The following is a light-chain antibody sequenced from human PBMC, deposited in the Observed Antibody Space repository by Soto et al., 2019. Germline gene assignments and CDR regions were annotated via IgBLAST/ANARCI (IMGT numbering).Light chain of an antibody. Sequence: DIVMTQSPDSLAVSPGEVATLSRMASQSVRDNLAWYQQKPGQAPRLLIYRASTRATGVPARFSGSGSGTEFTLTISSLQSEDVSVYFCQHYNFWPHSFGQGTKVDI. CDR2: RAS. CDR3: QHYNFWPHS. CDR1: QSVRDN. J-gene: IGKJ2*01. V-gene: IGKV3-15*01.